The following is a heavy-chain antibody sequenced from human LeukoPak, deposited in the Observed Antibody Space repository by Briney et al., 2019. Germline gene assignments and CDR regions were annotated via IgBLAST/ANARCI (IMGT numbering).Heavy chain of an antibody. D-gene: IGHD3-10*01. CDR3: ARMAAGGYYYYMDV. CDR1: GGSMSRYH. V-gene: IGHV4-59*01. CDR2: IYYSGST. Sequence: ASETLSLTCSVSGGSMSRYHLSWVRQAPGKGLEWIGYIYYSGSTNYNPSLKSRVTISVDTSKNQFSLKVSSVTAADTAVYYCARMAAGGYYYYMDVWGKGTTVTVSS. J-gene: IGHJ6*03.